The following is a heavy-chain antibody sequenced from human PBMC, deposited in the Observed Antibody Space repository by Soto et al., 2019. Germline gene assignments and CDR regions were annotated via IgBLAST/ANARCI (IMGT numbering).Heavy chain of an antibody. CDR1: GFTFDDYG. D-gene: IGHD3-16*01. J-gene: IGHJ3*02. CDR2: INWNGGST. CDR3: ARDRQFTLKHAFVI. Sequence: GGSLRLSCAASGFTFDDYGMSWVRQAPGKGLEWVSGINWNGGSTGYADSVKGRFTISRDNAKNSLYLQMNSLRAEDTALYYCARDRQFTLKHAFVIWGQGTMVTVSS. V-gene: IGHV3-20*04.